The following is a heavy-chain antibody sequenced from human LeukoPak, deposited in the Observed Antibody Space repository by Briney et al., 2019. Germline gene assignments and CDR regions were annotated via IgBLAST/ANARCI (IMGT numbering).Heavy chain of an antibody. Sequence: GGSLRLSCAASGFTLSRYWMSWVRQAPGKGLEWVSSISSSSSYIYYADSVKGRFTISRDNAKNSLYLQMNSLRAEDSAVYYCARVEGYDSSGYYGDWGQGTLVTVSS. V-gene: IGHV3-21*01. D-gene: IGHD3-22*01. CDR3: ARVEGYDSSGYYGD. CDR2: ISSSSSYI. J-gene: IGHJ4*02. CDR1: GFTLSRYW.